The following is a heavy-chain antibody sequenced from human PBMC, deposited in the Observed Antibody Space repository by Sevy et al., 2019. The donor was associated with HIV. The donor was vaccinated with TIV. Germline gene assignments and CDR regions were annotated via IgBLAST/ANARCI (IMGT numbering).Heavy chain of an antibody. CDR3: ARVENDFWSGYFNY. V-gene: IGHV3-30-3*01. CDR1: GFTFSSYA. D-gene: IGHD3-3*01. J-gene: IGHJ4*02. Sequence: GESLKISCAASGFTFSSYAMHWVRQAPGKGLEWVAVISYDGSNKYYADSVTGRSTISRDNSKNTLYLQMNSLRAEDTAVYYCARVENDFWSGYFNYWGQGTLVTVSS. CDR2: ISYDGSNK.